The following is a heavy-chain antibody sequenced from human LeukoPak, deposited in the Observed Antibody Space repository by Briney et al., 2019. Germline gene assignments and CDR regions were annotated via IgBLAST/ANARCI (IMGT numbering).Heavy chain of an antibody. CDR3: ARDQLSNGDYGWFDY. CDR1: GGSISSGSYY. CDR2: IYTSGST. D-gene: IGHD4-17*01. J-gene: IGHJ4*02. Sequence: SETLSLTCTVSGGSISSGSYYWSWIRQPAGKGLEWIGRIYTSGSTNYNPSLKSRVTISVDPSKNQFSLKLSSVTAADTAVYYCARDQLSNGDYGWFDYWGQGTLVTVSS. V-gene: IGHV4-61*02.